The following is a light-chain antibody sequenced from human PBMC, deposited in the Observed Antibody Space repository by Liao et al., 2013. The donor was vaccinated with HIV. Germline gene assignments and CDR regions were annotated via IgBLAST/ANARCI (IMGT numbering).Light chain of an antibody. V-gene: IGLV3-1*01. CDR3: QAWDGSSVV. J-gene: IGLJ3*02. CDR1: KLGNRF. Sequence: SYVLTQPPSVSVSPGQTATIACSGDKLGNRFTAWYQQRPGQSPVLVMYQDSKRPSGISERFSASTSGNTATLTITGTQAMDEADYYCQAWDGSSVVFGGGTKLTVL. CDR2: QDS.